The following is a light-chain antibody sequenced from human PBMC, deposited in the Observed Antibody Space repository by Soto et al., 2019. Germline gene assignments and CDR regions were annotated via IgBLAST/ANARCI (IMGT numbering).Light chain of an antibody. CDR3: QQYNSYTPRR. Sequence: DIQMTQSPSTLSASVGDRVTITCRASQSISSRLAWYQQKPGKAPKLLIYDAYSLESGVPSRFSGSGSGTEYTLTISSLQPDDFPTYYWQQYNSYTPRRFGQGTKVEIK. CDR1: QSISSR. CDR2: DAY. V-gene: IGKV1-5*01. J-gene: IGKJ1*01.